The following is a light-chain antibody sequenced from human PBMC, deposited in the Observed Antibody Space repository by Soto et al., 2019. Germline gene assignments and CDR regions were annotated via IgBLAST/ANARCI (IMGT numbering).Light chain of an antibody. Sequence: QSVLTQPASVSGSPGQSITISCTGTSSDVGGYNYVSWYQQHPGKAPKLMIYNVSNRPSGVSNRFSGSKSGNTASLTISGLQAEDEGDYYCSFFTSTNTVLFGGGTKLTVL. J-gene: IGLJ2*01. V-gene: IGLV2-14*01. CDR2: NVS. CDR3: SFFTSTNTVL. CDR1: SSDVGGYNY.